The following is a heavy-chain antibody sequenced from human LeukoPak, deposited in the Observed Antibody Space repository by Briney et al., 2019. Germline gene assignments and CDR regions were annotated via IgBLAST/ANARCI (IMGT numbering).Heavy chain of an antibody. J-gene: IGHJ4*02. D-gene: IGHD6-13*01. Sequence: PGGSLRLSCAASGFTFSSYAMSWVRQAPGKGLEWVSAISGSGGSTYYADSVKGRFTISRGNSKNTLYLQMNSLRAEATAVYYCAKDMVLRSSSWVFDYWGQGTLVTVSS. CDR3: AKDMVLRSSSWVFDY. CDR1: GFTFSSYA. CDR2: ISGSGGST. V-gene: IGHV3-23*01.